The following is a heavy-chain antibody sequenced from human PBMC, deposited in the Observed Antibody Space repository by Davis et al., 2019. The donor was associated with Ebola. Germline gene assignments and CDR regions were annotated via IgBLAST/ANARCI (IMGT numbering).Heavy chain of an antibody. CDR2: IYSGGST. Sequence: GESLKISCAASGFTVSSNYMSWVRQAPGKGLEWVSVIYSGGSTYYADSVKGRFTISRDNSKNTLYLQMNNLRAEDTAVYYCARGDFYYGVDVWGQGTTVTVSS. V-gene: IGHV3-66*01. CDR1: GFTVSSNY. J-gene: IGHJ6*02. CDR3: ARGDFYYGVDV.